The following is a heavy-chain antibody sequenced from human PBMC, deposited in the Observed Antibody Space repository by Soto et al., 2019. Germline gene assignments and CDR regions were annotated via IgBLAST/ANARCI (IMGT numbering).Heavy chain of an antibody. J-gene: IGHJ3*02. CDR3: ARSGYSYGPRDAFDI. CDR1: GGSISSGGYS. D-gene: IGHD5-18*01. CDR2: IYHSGST. V-gene: IGHV4-30-2*01. Sequence: PSETLSLTCAVSGGSISSGGYSWSWIRQPPGKGLEWIGYIYHSGSTYYNPSLKSRVTISVDRSKNQFSLKLSSVTAADTAVYYCARSGYSYGPRDAFDIWGQGTMVTV.